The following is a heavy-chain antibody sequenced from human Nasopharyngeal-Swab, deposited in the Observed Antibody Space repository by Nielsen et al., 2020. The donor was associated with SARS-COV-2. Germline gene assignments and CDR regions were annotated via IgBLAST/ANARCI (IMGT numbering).Heavy chain of an antibody. D-gene: IGHD6-6*01. CDR1: GYSISSGYY. J-gene: IGHJ6*03. Sequence: SETLSLTCTVSGYSISSGYYWGWIRQAPGKGLEWIGEVNHGGGTNYNPSLTSRVTISVATSKNQFSLKLTSVTAADTAVYYCARGGAGVVASPVLGLGPFYYYHFMDVWGQGTTVTVSS. CDR2: VNHGGGT. V-gene: IGHV4-38-2*02. CDR3: ARGGAGVVASPVLGLGPFYYYHFMDV.